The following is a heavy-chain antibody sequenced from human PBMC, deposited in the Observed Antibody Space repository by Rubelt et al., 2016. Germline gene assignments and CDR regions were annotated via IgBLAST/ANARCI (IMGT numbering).Heavy chain of an antibody. CDR1: GDSVSSKSVA. V-gene: IGHV6-1*01. J-gene: IGHJ4*02. CDR3: VGGNRCDY. Sequence: QVHLQQSGPGLVKPSQTLSLTCAISGDSVSSKSVAWNWIRESPSRGLEWLGRTYYRSRWNTDYAVSVKSRIIINPDTSKNQFALQLNAVTPEDTAIYYCVGGNRCDYWGQGTPVTVSS. CDR2: TYYRSRWNT. D-gene: IGHD1-26*01.